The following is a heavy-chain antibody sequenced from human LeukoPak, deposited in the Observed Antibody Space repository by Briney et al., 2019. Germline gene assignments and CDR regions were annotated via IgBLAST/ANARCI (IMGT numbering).Heavy chain of an antibody. CDR3: ARDPVVVPAAPSGYYYYGMDV. V-gene: IGHV4-59*12. CDR1: GGSISSYY. D-gene: IGHD2-2*01. J-gene: IGHJ6*02. Sequence: SETLSLTCTVSGGSISSYYWSWIRQPPGKGLEWIGYIYYSGSTNYNPSLKSRVTISVDTSKNQFSLKLSSVTAADTAVYYCARDPVVVPAAPSGYYYYGMDVWGQGTTVTVSS. CDR2: IYYSGST.